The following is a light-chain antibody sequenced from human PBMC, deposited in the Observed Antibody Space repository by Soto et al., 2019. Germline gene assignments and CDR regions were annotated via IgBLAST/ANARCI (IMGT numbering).Light chain of an antibody. CDR1: QNIDSY. J-gene: IGKJ1*01. V-gene: IGKV1-39*01. Sequence: DIQMTQSPYSLSASVGDRVTITCRASQNIDSYLNWHQQRPGQAPKLLIHDASSLQSGVPSRFSGSGSGTDFALTINSLQPEDFATIYCQQTYSTPWTFGQGTKV. CDR2: DAS. CDR3: QQTYSTPWT.